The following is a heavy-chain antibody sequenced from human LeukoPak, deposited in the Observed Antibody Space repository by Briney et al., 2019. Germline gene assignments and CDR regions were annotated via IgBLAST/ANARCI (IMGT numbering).Heavy chain of an antibody. J-gene: IGHJ3*02. CDR3: ARDLVTVTKGFDI. Sequence: SETLSLTCAVSDDSFSSHYWTWIRQPPGKGLEWIGYISYIGSTNYNPSLKSRVTISIDTFKNEFSLKLTSVTAADTAVYYCARDLVTVTKGFDIWGQGIMVTVSS. V-gene: IGHV4-59*11. CDR2: ISYIGST. CDR1: DDSFSSHY. D-gene: IGHD4-17*01.